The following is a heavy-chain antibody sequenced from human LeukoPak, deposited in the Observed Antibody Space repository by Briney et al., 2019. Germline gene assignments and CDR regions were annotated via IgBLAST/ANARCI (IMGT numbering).Heavy chain of an antibody. CDR1: GFTVSSNY. J-gene: IGHJ4*02. CDR2: IYSGGST. Sequence: GGSLRLSCAASGFTVSSNYMSWVRQAPGKGLEWVSVIYSGGSTYYADSVKGRFTISRDNSKNTLYLQVNSLRAEDTAVYYCAPEGDGYILFDYWGQGTLVTVSS. D-gene: IGHD5-24*01. V-gene: IGHV3-66*01. CDR3: APEGDGYILFDY.